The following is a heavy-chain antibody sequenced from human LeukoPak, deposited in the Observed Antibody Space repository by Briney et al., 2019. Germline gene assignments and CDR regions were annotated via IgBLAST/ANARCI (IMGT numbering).Heavy chain of an antibody. CDR2: TYYRSKWYN. D-gene: IGHD3-10*01. Sequence: SQTLSLTCAISGDSVSSNRAAWNWIRQSPSRGLEWLGRTYYRSKWYNDYAVSVKSRITINPDTSKNQFSLQLNSVTPEDTAVYYCARAPPLVRGVNRAFDIWGQRTMVTVSS. J-gene: IGHJ3*02. V-gene: IGHV6-1*01. CDR3: ARAPPLVRGVNRAFDI. CDR1: GDSVSSNRAA.